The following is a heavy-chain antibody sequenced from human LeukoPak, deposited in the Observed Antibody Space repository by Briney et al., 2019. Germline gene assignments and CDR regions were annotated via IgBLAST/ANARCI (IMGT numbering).Heavy chain of an antibody. CDR2: INPNSGGT. CDR1: GYTFTGYY. V-gene: IGHV1-2*06. J-gene: IGHJ3*02. D-gene: IGHD3-10*01. Sequence: ASVKVSCKASGYTFTGYYMHWVRQAPGQGLEWMGRINPNSGGTNYAQKFQGRVTMTRDTSISTAYMELSRLRSDDTAVYYCARGPVLKDAFDIWGQGTMVTVSS. CDR3: ARGPVLKDAFDI.